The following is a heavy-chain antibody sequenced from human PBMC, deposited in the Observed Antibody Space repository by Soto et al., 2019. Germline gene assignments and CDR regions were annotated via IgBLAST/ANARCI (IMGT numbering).Heavy chain of an antibody. J-gene: IGHJ4*02. CDR3: ARVASDYINSVDH. V-gene: IGHV3-23*01. CDR2: IGGSGGNR. D-gene: IGHD4-4*01. CDR1: GFTFNAYA. Sequence: EVQLLESGGDLVQPGGSLRLSCAASGFTFNAYAMTWVRQAPGKGLEWVSAIGGSGGNRYYAASVKGRFTISRDNSKDPVDLQMSSLRVEDTAVYYCARVASDYINSVDHWGQGILVTVSS.